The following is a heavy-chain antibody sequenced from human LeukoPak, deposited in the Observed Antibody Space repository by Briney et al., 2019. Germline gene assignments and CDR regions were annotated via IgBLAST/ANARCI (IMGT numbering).Heavy chain of an antibody. D-gene: IGHD6-13*01. CDR3: ARDGAPRGIAAAGSNAFDI. Sequence: SETLSLTCTVSGGSISSYYWSWIRQPAGKGLEWIGRIYTSGSTNYNPSLKSRVTMSVDTSKNQFSLKLSSVTAADTAVYYCARDGAPRGIAAAGSNAFDIWGQGTMVTVSS. J-gene: IGHJ3*02. V-gene: IGHV4-4*07. CDR2: IYTSGST. CDR1: GGSISSYY.